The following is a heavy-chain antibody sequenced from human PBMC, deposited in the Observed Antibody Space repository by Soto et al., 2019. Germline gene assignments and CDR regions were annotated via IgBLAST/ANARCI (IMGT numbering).Heavy chain of an antibody. CDR1: GFTFSSYG. CDR2: ISYDGSNK. CDR3: AKDSGYCSGGSCYSDDY. V-gene: IGHV3-30*18. J-gene: IGHJ4*02. Sequence: GGSLRLSCAASGFTFSSYGMHWVRQAPGKGLEWVAVISYDGSNKYCADSVKGRFTISRDNSKNTLYLQMNSLRAEDTAVYYCAKDSGYCSGGSCYSDDYWGQGTLVTVSS. D-gene: IGHD2-15*01.